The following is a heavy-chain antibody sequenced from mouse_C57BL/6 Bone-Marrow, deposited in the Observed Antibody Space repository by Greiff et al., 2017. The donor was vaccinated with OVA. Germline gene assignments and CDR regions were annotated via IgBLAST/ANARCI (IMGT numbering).Heavy chain of an antibody. V-gene: IGHV14-4*01. D-gene: IGHD2-2*01. CDR1: GFNIKDDY. Sequence: VQLQQSGAELVRPGASVKLSCTASGFNIKDDYMHWVKQRPEQGLEWIGWIDPENGDTEYASKFQGKATITADTSSNTAYLQLSSLTSEDTAVYYCTLWLRHPFAYWGQGTLVTVSA. CDR3: TLWLRHPFAY. CDR2: IDPENGDT. J-gene: IGHJ3*01.